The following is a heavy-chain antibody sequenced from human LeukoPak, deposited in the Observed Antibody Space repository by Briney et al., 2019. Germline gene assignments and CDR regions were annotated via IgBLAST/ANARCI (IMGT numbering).Heavy chain of an antibody. CDR3: VRERFHGSGAPKFDF. D-gene: IGHD3-10*01. CDR1: GFTVSSNY. V-gene: IGHV3-53*01. Sequence: GGSLRLSCAASGFTVSSNYMSWVRQAPGQGLEWVSVIYSGGSTYYADSVKGRFTISRDNAKNSLHLQVNSLRAEDTAVYYCVRERFHGSGAPKFDFWGQGTLVTVSS. J-gene: IGHJ4*02. CDR2: IYSGGST.